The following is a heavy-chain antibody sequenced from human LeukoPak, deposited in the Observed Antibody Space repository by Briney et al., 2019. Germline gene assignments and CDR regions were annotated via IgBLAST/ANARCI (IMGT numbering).Heavy chain of an antibody. CDR2: IYYSGIT. D-gene: IGHD3-9*01. J-gene: IGHJ5*02. CDR1: GGSISSYY. Sequence: PSETLSLTCTVSGGSISSYYWSWIRQPPGKGLEYIGYIYYSGITNYNPSLKSRVTISVDTSKNQFSLKLSSVTAADTAVYYCARDYSYYDILTGYPKHNWFDPWGQGTLVTVSS. V-gene: IGHV4-59*12. CDR3: ARDYSYYDILTGYPKHNWFDP.